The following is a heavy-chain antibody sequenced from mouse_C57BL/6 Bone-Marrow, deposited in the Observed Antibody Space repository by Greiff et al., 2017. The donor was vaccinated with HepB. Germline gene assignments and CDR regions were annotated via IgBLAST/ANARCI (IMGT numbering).Heavy chain of an antibody. Sequence: VQLQQPGAELVKPGASVKLSCEASGYTFTSYWMQWVKQRPGQGLEWIGEIDPSDSYTNYNQKFKGKATLTVDTSSSTAYMQLSSLTSEDSAVYYCALHYYGSSPYYFDYWGQGTTLTVSS. J-gene: IGHJ2*01. V-gene: IGHV1-50*01. CDR3: ALHYYGSSPYYFDY. D-gene: IGHD1-1*01. CDR2: IDPSDSYT. CDR1: GYTFTSYW.